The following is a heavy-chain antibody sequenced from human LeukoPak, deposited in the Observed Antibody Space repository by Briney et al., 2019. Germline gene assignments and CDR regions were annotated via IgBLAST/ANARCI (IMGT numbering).Heavy chain of an antibody. J-gene: IGHJ5*02. Sequence: GGSLRLSCAASGFTFSSYSMNWVRQAPGKGLEWVANIKQDGSEKYYVDSVKGRFTISRDNAKNSLYLQMNSLRVEDTAVYYCAREPDDYVWGSYRAWGQGTLVTVSS. D-gene: IGHD3-16*02. V-gene: IGHV3-7*01. CDR3: AREPDDYVWGSYRA. CDR2: IKQDGSEK. CDR1: GFTFSSYS.